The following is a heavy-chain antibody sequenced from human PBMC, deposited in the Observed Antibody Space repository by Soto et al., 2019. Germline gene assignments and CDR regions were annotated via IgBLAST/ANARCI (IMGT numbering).Heavy chain of an antibody. CDR1: GFTFSNAW. CDR2: IKSKADGGTK. V-gene: IGHV3-15*07. J-gene: IGHJ6*02. Sequence: GGSLRLSCAASGFTFSNAWMNWVRQAPGKGLEWVGRIKSKADGGTKEYAGHVKGRFTISRDDSNNTLYLQMNSLKAEDTAVYYCTTADSRGGYDYYGMDVWGQGTTVTVSS. CDR3: TTADSRGGYDYYGMDV. D-gene: IGHD2-15*01.